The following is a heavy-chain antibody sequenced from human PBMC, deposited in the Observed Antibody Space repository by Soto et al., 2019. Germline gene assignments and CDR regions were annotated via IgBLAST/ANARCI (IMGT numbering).Heavy chain of an antibody. CDR3: AKGTYSSGWTFDY. J-gene: IGHJ4*02. Sequence: GGSLRLSCAASGFTFSSYAMSWVRQAPGKGLEWVSAISGSGGSTYYADSVKGRFTSSRDNSKNTLYLQMNSLRAEDTAVYYCAKGTYSSGWTFDYWGQGTLVTVSS. D-gene: IGHD6-19*01. CDR1: GFTFSSYA. CDR2: ISGSGGST. V-gene: IGHV3-23*01.